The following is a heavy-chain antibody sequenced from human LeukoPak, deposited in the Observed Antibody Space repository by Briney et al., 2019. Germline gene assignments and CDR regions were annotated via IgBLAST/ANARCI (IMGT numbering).Heavy chain of an antibody. CDR2: INPNSGGT. J-gene: IGHJ4*02. Sequence: ASVKVSCKASGYTFTGYYMHWVRQAPGQGLEWMGWINPNSGGTNYAQKFRGRVTMTRDTSISTAYMELSRLRSDDTAVYYCARDAVAPTFSFDYWAREPWSPSPQ. D-gene: IGHD2-15*01. CDR1: GYTFTGYY. V-gene: IGHV1-2*02. CDR3: ARDAVAPTFSFDY.